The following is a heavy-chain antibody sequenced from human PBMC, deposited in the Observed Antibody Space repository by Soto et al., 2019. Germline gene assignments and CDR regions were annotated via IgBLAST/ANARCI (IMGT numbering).Heavy chain of an antibody. J-gene: IGHJ3*02. D-gene: IGHD1-26*01. CDR3: ARRGGYPFALDT. CDR2: ISATGST. Sequence: QVQLQESGPGLVKPSETLSLTCAVSGGSISRYYWSWIRQPPGKGLEWSGYISATGSTNYNASLRSGVTISVHTSKNRFSLKMRSVTAADTAVYYSARRGGYPFALDTWGQGTMVIVSS. CDR1: GGSISRYY. V-gene: IGHV4-4*09.